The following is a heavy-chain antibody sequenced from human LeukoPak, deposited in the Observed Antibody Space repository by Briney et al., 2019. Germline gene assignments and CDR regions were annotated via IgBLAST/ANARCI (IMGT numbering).Heavy chain of an antibody. CDR2: IWYDGSNK. CDR1: GFTFSNYG. D-gene: IGHD4-17*01. CDR3: ARGYDYGDYGVVE. Sequence: GGPLRLSCAASGFTFSNYGMHWVRQAPGKGLEWVAVIWYDGSNKYYSDSVRGRFTISRDNSKNTLYLQMNSLRAEDTAVYYCARGYDYGDYGVVEWGQGTLVTVSP. V-gene: IGHV3-33*01. J-gene: IGHJ4*02.